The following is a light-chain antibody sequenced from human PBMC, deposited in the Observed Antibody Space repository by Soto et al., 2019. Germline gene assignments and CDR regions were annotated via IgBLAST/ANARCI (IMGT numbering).Light chain of an antibody. J-gene: IGLJ1*01. CDR1: ISNIGNNW. V-gene: IGLV1-51*01. CDR3: GAWDSSLSAFV. CDR2: DNK. Sequence: QSLLTKPPSVSAAPGQRVTISCSGSISNIGNNWVSWYQQVPGTAPKLLIYDNKSRPSGIPDRFSGSKSGTSATLGIAGLQTGDEADYFCGAWDSSLSAFVFGTGTKVTVL.